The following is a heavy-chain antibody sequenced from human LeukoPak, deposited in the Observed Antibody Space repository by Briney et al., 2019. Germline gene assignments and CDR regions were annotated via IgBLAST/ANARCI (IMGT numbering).Heavy chain of an antibody. V-gene: IGHV3-48*01. CDR3: ARDRVGGSFDF. CDR2: ISSTSETI. D-gene: IGHD6-19*01. Sequence: PGGSLRLSCAASGFTFSSYAMSWVRQAPGKGLEWVSFISSTSETIYYADSMKGRFTISRDNAENSLYLQMTSPRADDTAVYYCARDRVGGSFDFWGQGTLVTVSS. J-gene: IGHJ4*02. CDR1: GFTFSSYA.